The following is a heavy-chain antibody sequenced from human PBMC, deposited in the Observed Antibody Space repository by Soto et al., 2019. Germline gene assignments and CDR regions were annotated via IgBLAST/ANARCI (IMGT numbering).Heavy chain of an antibody. D-gene: IGHD3-9*01. V-gene: IGHV1-2*04. CDR3: ARDADVMTGYYWDWFDP. J-gene: IGHJ5*02. CDR1: GYTFTGYY. Sequence: QVQLVQSGAEVKKPGASVKVSCKASGYTFTGYYMHWVRQAPGQGLEWMGWINPNSGGTTYAQKFQGWVTMTRDTSISTAYMELSRLRSDDTAVYSCARDADVMTGYYWDWFDPWGQGTLVTVSS. CDR2: INPNSGGT.